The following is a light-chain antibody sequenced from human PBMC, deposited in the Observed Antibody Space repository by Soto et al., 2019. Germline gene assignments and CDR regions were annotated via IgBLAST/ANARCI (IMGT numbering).Light chain of an antibody. Sequence: IVMTQSPESLAVSLGERATINCKSSPSVLYSSNNKNYLAWYQQKPGQPPKLLIYWASSRESGVPDRFTGSGSGTDFTLSISSLQAEDVAVYYCQQFYSSPLTFGGGTKV. CDR2: WAS. CDR1: PSVLYSSNNKNY. V-gene: IGKV4-1*01. J-gene: IGKJ4*01. CDR3: QQFYSSPLT.